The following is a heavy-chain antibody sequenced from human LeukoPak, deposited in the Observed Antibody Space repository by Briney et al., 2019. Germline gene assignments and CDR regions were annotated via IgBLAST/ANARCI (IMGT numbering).Heavy chain of an antibody. CDR2: INHSGST. CDR3: ARLRGYYFGSGTHTGFDY. Sequence: PSETLSLTRAVYGGSFSGYYWSWIRQPPGKGLEWIGEINHSGSTNYNPSLKSRLTISVDTSKSQFSLKLSSVTAADTAVYYCARLRGYYFGSGTHTGFDYWGQGTLVTASS. D-gene: IGHD3-10*01. CDR1: GGSFSGYY. V-gene: IGHV4-34*01. J-gene: IGHJ4*02.